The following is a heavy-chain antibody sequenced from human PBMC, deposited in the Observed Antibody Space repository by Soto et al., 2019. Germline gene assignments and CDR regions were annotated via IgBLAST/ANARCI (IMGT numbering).Heavy chain of an antibody. CDR3: EAAGGNEGMVVGTTFHS. J-gene: IGHJ4*02. Sequence: QVQLEQSGAEVKKAGASVKVSCKVSGYTLSDLSVHWVRLTPGRGLEWMGGFDPEDGDTIYAQKFQGRVTMTEDTFTDTAYMELSSLRSEDTAIYHCEAAGGNEGMVVGTTFHSWGQGTLVTVAS. D-gene: IGHD1-26*01. CDR2: FDPEDGDT. CDR1: GYTLSDLS. V-gene: IGHV1-24*01.